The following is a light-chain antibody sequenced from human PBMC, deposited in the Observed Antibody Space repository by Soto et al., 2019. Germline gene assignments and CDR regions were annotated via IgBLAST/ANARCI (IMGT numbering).Light chain of an antibody. V-gene: IGLV2-14*01. CDR2: GVT. CDR3: SSYTSGSSHYV. Sequence: QSALTQPASVSGSPGQSITISCTGTSSDVDAYYSVSWYQHHPGKAPKLIIYGVTNRPSGVSNRFSGSKSGNTASLTISGLQAEDEADYHCSSYTSGSSHYVFGTGTKLTVL. CDR1: SSDVDAYYS. J-gene: IGLJ1*01.